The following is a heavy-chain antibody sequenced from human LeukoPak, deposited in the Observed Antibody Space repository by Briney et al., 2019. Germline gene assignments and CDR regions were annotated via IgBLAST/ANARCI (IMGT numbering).Heavy chain of an antibody. CDR3: ARDLGLRGVTNWFDP. CDR1: AYTFNAYL. Sequence: ASVKVSCKTSAYTFNAYLIHWVRQAPGQGLAWMGMIDPSGGSTAYAQKFQGRVTVTRDTSTSTLYMELSSLRSEDTAVYYCARDLGLRGVTNWFDPWGQGTLVTVSS. D-gene: IGHD3-10*01. J-gene: IGHJ5*02. V-gene: IGHV1-46*02. CDR2: IDPSGGST.